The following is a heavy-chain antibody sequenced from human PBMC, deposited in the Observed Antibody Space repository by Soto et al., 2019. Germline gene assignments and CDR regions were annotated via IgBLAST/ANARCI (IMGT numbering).Heavy chain of an antibody. D-gene: IGHD1-20*01. J-gene: IGHJ4*02. V-gene: IGHV3-30-3*01. Sequence: GGSLRLSCAASGFTFSSYAMHWVRQAPGKGLGWVAVISYDGSNKYYADSVKGRFTISRDNSKNTLYLQMNSLRAEDTAVYYCARGPITGSFFDYWGQGTLVTVSS. CDR1: GFTFSSYA. CDR3: ARGPITGSFFDY. CDR2: ISYDGSNK.